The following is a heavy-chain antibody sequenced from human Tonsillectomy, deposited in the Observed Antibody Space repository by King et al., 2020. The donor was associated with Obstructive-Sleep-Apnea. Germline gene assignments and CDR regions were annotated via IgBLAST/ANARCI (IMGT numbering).Heavy chain of an antibody. J-gene: IGHJ4*02. CDR3: ARGKY. CDR1: GGSFSGYY. Sequence: VQLQQWGAGLLKPSETLSLTCAVYGGSFSGYYWSWIRQPPGKGLEWIGEINHSGRTNYHPSLKSRVTISVDTSKNQFSRKLRSVTAADTAVYYCARGKYWGQGTLVTVSS. CDR2: INHSGRT. V-gene: IGHV4-34*01.